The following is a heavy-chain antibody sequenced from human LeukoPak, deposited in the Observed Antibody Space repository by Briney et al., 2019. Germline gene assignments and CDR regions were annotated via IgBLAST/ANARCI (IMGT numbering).Heavy chain of an antibody. D-gene: IGHD1-14*01. CDR3: ARALSELTTAFGWFDP. CDR1: GYTFTGYY. V-gene: IGHV1-2*06. Sequence: GASVKVSCKASGYTFTGYYMNWVRQAPGQGLEWMGRINPNSGGTNYAQKFQGRVTMTRDTSISTAYMELSRLRSDDTAVYYCARALSELTTAFGWFDPWGQGTLVTVSS. CDR2: INPNSGGT. J-gene: IGHJ5*02.